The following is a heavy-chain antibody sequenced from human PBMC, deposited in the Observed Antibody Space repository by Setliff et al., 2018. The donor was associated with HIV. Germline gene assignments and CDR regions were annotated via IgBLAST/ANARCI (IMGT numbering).Heavy chain of an antibody. Sequence: SETLSLTCSVSDYAFTAGYLWGWFRQPPGKGLEWIASIHHSGSSYYMPSLRSRVTISVNTSRNQFSLNLGSVTAADTAVYYCARGYTSGYLDYWGQGSLVTVSS. CDR3: ARGYTSGYLDY. D-gene: IGHD6-19*01. CDR2: IHHSGSS. CDR1: DYAFTAGYL. V-gene: IGHV4-38-2*02. J-gene: IGHJ4*02.